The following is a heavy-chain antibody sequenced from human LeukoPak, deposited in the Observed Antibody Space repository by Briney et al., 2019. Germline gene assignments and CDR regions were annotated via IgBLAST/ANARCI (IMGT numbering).Heavy chain of an antibody. D-gene: IGHD6-13*01. Sequence: GASVKVSCKASGYTFTSYGISWVRQAPGQGLEWMGWISAYNGNTNYAQKLQGRVTMTTDTSTSTACMELRSLRSDDTAVYYCARSIAAAGPFDYWGQGTLVTVSS. CDR3: ARSIAAAGPFDY. CDR2: ISAYNGNT. J-gene: IGHJ4*02. V-gene: IGHV1-18*01. CDR1: GYTFTSYG.